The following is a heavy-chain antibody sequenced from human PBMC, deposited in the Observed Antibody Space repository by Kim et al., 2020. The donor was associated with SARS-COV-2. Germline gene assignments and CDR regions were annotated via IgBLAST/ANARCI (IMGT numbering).Heavy chain of an antibody. V-gene: IGHV3-23*01. J-gene: IGHJ6*02. CDR1: GFTFSSYA. CDR2: ISGSGGST. D-gene: IGHD3-10*01. CDR3: AKMKAVSNLFRITMLRGSTRGGMDV. Sequence: GGSLRLSCAASGFTFSSYAMSWVRQAPGKGLEWVSAISGSGGSTYYADSVKGRFTISRDNSKNTLYLQMNSLRAEDTAVYYCAKMKAVSNLFRITMLRGSTRGGMDVWGQGTTVTVSS.